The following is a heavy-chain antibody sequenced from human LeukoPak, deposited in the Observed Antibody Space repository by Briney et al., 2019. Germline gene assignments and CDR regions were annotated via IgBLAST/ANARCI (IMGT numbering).Heavy chain of an antibody. J-gene: IGHJ4*02. D-gene: IGHD1-26*01. CDR3: AKVRVGDTRDFDY. V-gene: IGHV4-31*02. CDR1: GGSISSGGYY. CDR2: SYYSGST. Sequence: PSETLSLTCTVSGGSISSGGYYWSWIRQHPGKGLEWIGYSYYSGSTNYNPSLKSRVTISLDTSKNQFSLMLTSVTAADTAVYYCAKVRVGDTRDFDYWGQGTLVTVSS.